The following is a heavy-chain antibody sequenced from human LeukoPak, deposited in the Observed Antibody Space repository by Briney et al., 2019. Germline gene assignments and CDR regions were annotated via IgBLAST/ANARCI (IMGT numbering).Heavy chain of an antibody. J-gene: IGHJ4*02. CDR2: IRYDGSNK. V-gene: IGHV3-30*02. CDR3: AKGRVVPAAILGY. D-gene: IGHD2-2*02. CDR1: GFTFSSYG. Sequence: GGSLRLSCAASGFTFSSYGMHWVRQAPGKGLEWAAFIRYDGSNKYYADSVKGRFTISRDNSKNTLYLQMNSLRAEDTAVYYCAKGRVVPAAILGYWGQGTLVTVSS.